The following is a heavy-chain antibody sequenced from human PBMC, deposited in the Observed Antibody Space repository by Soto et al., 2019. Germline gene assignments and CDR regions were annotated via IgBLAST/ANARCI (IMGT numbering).Heavy chain of an antibody. CDR3: ARKKLDYADSY. J-gene: IGHJ4*02. D-gene: IGHD3-16*01. Sequence: SETLSLTCTVSGGSISSGGYYWSWIRQHPGKGLEWIGYIYYSGSTYYNPSLKSRVTISVDTSKNQFSLKLSSVTAADTAVYYCARKKLDYADSYWGQGTLVTVSS. V-gene: IGHV4-31*03. CDR2: IYYSGST. CDR1: GGSISSGGYY.